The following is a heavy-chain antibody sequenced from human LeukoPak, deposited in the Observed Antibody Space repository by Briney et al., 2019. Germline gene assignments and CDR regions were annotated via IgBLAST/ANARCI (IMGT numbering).Heavy chain of an antibody. D-gene: IGHD1-26*01. CDR2: INPSGGST. Sequence: GASVKVSCKASGYTFTSYYMHWVRQAPGQGLEWMGIINPSGGSTSYAQKFQGRVTMTRDTSTSTVYMELSSLRSEDTAVYYCARAIWELYTFDYWGQGTLVTASS. J-gene: IGHJ4*02. CDR3: ARAIWELYTFDY. V-gene: IGHV1-46*01. CDR1: GYTFTSYY.